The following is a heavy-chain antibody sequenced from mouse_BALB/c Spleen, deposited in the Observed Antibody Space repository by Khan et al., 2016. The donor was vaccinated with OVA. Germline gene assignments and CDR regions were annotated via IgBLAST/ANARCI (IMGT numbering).Heavy chain of an antibody. Sequence: VQLKESGAELARPGASVKMSCKASGYTFTSNTMHWVKQRPGQGLEWIGYINPRSSYTNYNQKFKDKDTLTADKSSSTAYMQLSSLTSEDSAVYYCARRTTGYAMDFWGQGTSVTVAS. V-gene: IGHV1-4*01. CDR3: ARRTTGYAMDF. J-gene: IGHJ4*01. D-gene: IGHD2-14*01. CDR1: GYTFTSNT. CDR2: INPRSSYT.